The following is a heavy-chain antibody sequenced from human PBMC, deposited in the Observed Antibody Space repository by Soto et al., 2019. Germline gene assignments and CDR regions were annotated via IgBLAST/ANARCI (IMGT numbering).Heavy chain of an antibody. CDR2: IYWDDDK. J-gene: IGHJ3*02. D-gene: IGHD3-22*01. V-gene: IGHV2-5*02. Sequence: QITLKESGPTLVKPTQTLTLTCTFSGFSLSTSGVGVGWIRQPPEKALEWLALIYWDDDKRYSPSLKSRLTITKDTSKNQVVLTMTNMDPVDTATYYCAHRRRYYDSSGYSCDAFDIWGQGTMVTVSS. CDR3: AHRRRYYDSSGYSCDAFDI. CDR1: GFSLSTSGVG.